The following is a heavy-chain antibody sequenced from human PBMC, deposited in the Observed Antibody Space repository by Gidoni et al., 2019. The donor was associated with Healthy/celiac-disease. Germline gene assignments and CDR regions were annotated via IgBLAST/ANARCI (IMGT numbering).Heavy chain of an antibody. V-gene: IGHV1-3*01. CDR1: GYTFTSYA. CDR2: INAGNGNT. Sequence: QVQLVQSGAEVKKPGASVKVSCKASGYTFTSYAMHWVRQAPGQRLEWMGWINAGNGNTKYSQKFQGRVTITRDTSASTAYMELSSLRSEDTAVYYCARDQITIFGVVTIDYWGQGTLVTVSS. CDR3: ARDQITIFGVVTIDY. J-gene: IGHJ4*02. D-gene: IGHD3-3*01.